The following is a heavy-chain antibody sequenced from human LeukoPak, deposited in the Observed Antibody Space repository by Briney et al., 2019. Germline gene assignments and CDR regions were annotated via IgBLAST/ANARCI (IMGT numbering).Heavy chain of an antibody. J-gene: IGHJ4*02. D-gene: IGHD6-19*01. Sequence: GGSLRLSCAASGFSFSSYSMTWVRQAPGKGLEWVSSISSSSSYIYYADSVKSRFTISRDNAKNSLYLQMNSLRAEDTAVYYCARDLLVAGTADYWGQGTLVTVSS. CDR1: GFSFSSYS. CDR2: ISSSSSYI. V-gene: IGHV3-21*01. CDR3: ARDLLVAGTADY.